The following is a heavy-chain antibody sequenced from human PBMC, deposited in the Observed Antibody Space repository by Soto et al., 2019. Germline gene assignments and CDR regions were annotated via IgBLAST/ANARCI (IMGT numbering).Heavy chain of an antibody. CDR2: ISGGGLIT. CDR3: AKGYYDSSGYYYWYFDY. Sequence: GGSLRLSCAVSGFTFSNYAMSWVRQAPGKGLEWVSSISGGGLITYDADSVKGRFTIARDNSKNTLYLQMNSLRAEDTAVYYCAKGYYDSSGYYYWYFDYWGQGTLVTVSS. J-gene: IGHJ4*02. CDR1: GFTFSNYA. D-gene: IGHD3-22*01. V-gene: IGHV3-23*01.